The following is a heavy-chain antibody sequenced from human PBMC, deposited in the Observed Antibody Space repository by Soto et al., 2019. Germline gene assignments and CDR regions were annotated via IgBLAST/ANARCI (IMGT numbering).Heavy chain of an antibody. J-gene: IGHJ4*02. CDR1: GYTFTSYG. CDR3: ASFSLYGSGSYYFDY. Sequence: ASVKVSCKASGYTFTSYGISWVRQAPGQGLEWMGWISAYNGNTNYAQKLQGRVTMTTDTSTSTAYMELRRLRSDDTAVYYSASFSLYGSGSYYFDYWGQGTLVTVSS. V-gene: IGHV1-18*01. CDR2: ISAYNGNT. D-gene: IGHD3-10*01.